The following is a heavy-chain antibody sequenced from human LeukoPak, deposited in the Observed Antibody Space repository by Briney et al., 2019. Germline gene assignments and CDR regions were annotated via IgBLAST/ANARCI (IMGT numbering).Heavy chain of an antibody. J-gene: IGHJ4*02. CDR2: ISYDGSIK. V-gene: IGHV3-30*01. CDR3: ALNRGSGWYFRY. D-gene: IGHD6-19*01. CDR1: GFTFSSYA. Sequence: GWSLRVSCAASGFTFSSYAMHWVRQARGKGLEGVAPISYDGSIKDYADSLKSRCTISTDNSKNTLHLPMNSLRAEDTAVYYCALNRGSGWYFRYWGQGTLVSVSS.